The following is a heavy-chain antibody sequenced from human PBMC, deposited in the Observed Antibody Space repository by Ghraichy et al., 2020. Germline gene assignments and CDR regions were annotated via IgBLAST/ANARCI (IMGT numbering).Heavy chain of an antibody. J-gene: IGHJ4*02. CDR1: GFRFENYA. Sequence: GGSLRLSCAASGFRFENYAMSWVRQAPGKGLEWVSGISGDGLMSFYADSVKGRFTTSRDNSMHTLYLEMSSLRAEDTAVYYCAKDHCHRDFGGAPDYYFDSWGQGTLVSVSS. V-gene: IGHV3-23*01. CDR3: AKDHCHRDFGGAPDYYFDS. D-gene: IGHD4/OR15-4a*01. CDR2: ISGDGLMS.